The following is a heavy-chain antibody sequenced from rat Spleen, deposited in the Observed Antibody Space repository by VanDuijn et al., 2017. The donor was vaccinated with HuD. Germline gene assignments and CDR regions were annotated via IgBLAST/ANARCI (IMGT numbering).Heavy chain of an antibody. CDR3: ARHWGY. CDR1: GFTFSNYY. V-gene: IGHV5-29*01. CDR2: INFDGSGT. D-gene: IGHD4-6*01. Sequence: EVQLVESDGDLVQPGRSLKLSCAASGFTFSNYYMAWVRQAPAWGLEWVASINFDGSGTSYRDSVKGRFTVSRDNAKSTLSLQMDSLRSEDTATYYCARHWGYWGQGVMVTVSS. J-gene: IGHJ2*01.